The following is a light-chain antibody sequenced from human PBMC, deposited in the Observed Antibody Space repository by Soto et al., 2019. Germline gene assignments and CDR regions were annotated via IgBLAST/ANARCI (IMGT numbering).Light chain of an antibody. Sequence: QSVLTQPPSVSGAPGQRVTISCTGSSSNFGAGYHVHWYQQLPRTAPKLLIYNNNNRPSGVPDRFSGSKSGTSASLAITGLQAEDEAHYYCQSYDSSLSGWVFGGGTKLTVL. V-gene: IGLV1-40*01. J-gene: IGLJ3*02. CDR3: QSYDSSLSGWV. CDR2: NNN. CDR1: SSNFGAGYH.